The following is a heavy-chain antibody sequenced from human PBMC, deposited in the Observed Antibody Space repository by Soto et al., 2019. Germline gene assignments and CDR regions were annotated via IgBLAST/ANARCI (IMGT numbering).Heavy chain of an antibody. CDR3: ARDLNSSGWYRHWFDP. V-gene: IGHV4-59*01. D-gene: IGHD6-19*01. Sequence: SETLSLTCTVSGGSISSYYWSWIRQPPGKGLEWIGYIYYSGSTNYNPSLKSRVTISVDTSKNQFSLKLSSATAADTAAYYCARDLNSSGWYRHWFDPWGQGTLVTVSS. CDR1: GGSISSYY. J-gene: IGHJ5*02. CDR2: IYYSGST.